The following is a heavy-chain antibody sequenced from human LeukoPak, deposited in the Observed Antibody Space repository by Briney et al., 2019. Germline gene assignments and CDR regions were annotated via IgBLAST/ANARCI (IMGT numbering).Heavy chain of an antibody. V-gene: IGHV1-69*05. Sequence: SVKVSCKASGGTFSSYAISWVRQAPGQGLEWMGGIIPIFGTANYAQKFQGRVTITTDESTSTAYMELSSLRAEDTAVYYCARGAVVVTAILAFDIWGQGTMVTVSS. D-gene: IGHD2-21*02. CDR2: IIPIFGTA. J-gene: IGHJ3*02. CDR3: ARGAVVVTAILAFDI. CDR1: GGTFSSYA.